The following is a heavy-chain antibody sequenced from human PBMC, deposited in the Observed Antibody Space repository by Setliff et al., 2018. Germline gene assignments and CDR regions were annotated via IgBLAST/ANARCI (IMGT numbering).Heavy chain of an antibody. CDR2: IRPDGSET. CDR1: GFTFGSFY. Sequence: GGSLRLSCAASGFTFGSFYMTWVRQAPGKGLEWVANIRPDGSETGSVDPVMGRFTISRDNDKNTLYLQMNSLRAEDTAVYYCARARGNWGPVDYWGQGTLVTVSS. V-gene: IGHV3-7*01. CDR3: ARARGNWGPVDY. J-gene: IGHJ4*02. D-gene: IGHD7-27*01.